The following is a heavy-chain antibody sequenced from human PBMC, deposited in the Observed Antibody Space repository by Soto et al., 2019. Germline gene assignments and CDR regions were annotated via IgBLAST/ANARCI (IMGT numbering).Heavy chain of an antibody. J-gene: IGHJ3*02. CDR3: ARVDLGYDAFDI. CDR1: GFTVSSNY. CDR2: IYSGGST. V-gene: IGHV3-66*01. D-gene: IGHD3-22*01. Sequence: PGGSLSLSCAASGFTVSSNYMSWVRQAPGKGLEWVSVIYSGGSTYYADSVKGRFTISRDNSKNTLYLQMNSLRAEDTAVYYCARVDLGYDAFDIWGQGTMVTVSS.